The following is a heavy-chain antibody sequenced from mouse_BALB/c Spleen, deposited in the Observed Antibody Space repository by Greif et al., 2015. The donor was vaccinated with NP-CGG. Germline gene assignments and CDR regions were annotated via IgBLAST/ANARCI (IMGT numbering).Heavy chain of an antibody. CDR2: IDPANGNT. CDR1: GFNIKDTY. V-gene: IGHV14-3*02. Sequence: EVQLQQSGAELVKPGASVKLSCTASGFNIKDTYMYWVKQRPEQGLEWIGRIDPANGNTKYDPKFQGKATITADTSSNTAYLQLSSLTSEDTAVYYCARWDWYFDVWGAGTTVTVSS. CDR3: ARWDWYFDV. J-gene: IGHJ1*01.